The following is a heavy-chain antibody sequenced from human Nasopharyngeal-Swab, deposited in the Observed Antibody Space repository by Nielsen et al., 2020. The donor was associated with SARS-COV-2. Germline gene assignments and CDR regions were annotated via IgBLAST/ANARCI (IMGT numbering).Heavy chain of an antibody. CDR1: GGTFSSYA. D-gene: IGHD1-26*01. CDR2: IIPILGIA. J-gene: IGHJ3*02. Sequence: SVKVSCKASGGTFSSYAISWVRQAPGQGLEWMGRIIPILGIANYAQKFQGRVTITADKSTSTAYMELSSLRSEDTAVYCCASRRQVGANHHAFDIWGQGTMVTVSS. V-gene: IGHV1-69*04. CDR3: ASRRQVGANHHAFDI.